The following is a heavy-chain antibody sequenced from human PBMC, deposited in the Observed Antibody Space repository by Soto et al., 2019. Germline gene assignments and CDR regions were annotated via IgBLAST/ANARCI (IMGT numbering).Heavy chain of an antibody. J-gene: IGHJ3*02. CDR3: ARQLGVGAFDI. V-gene: IGHV3-30*03. CDR2: ISYDGTNT. D-gene: IGHD1-1*01. CDR1: GFTLSNYG. Sequence: QVRLVESGRGVVQPGRSLRLTCVASGFTLSNYGMHWVRQAPGKGLEWVAVISYDGTNTYYADSVKGRFTISSDKSRNTLYLQIDSLRAEDTAVYYCARQLGVGAFDIWGQGTMVTVSS.